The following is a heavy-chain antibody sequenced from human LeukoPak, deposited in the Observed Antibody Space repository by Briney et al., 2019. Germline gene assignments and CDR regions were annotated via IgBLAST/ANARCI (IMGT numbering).Heavy chain of an antibody. CDR3: AIHYTEDIVVGPAASPETRNNWFDP. CDR2: IRYDGSNK. V-gene: IGHV3-30*02. Sequence: GGSLRLSCAASGFTFSSYGMHWVRQAPGKGLEWVAFIRYDGSNKYYADSVKGRFTISRDNSKNTLYLQMNSLRAEDTAVYYCAIHYTEDIVVGPAASPETRNNWFDPWGQGTLVTVSS. CDR1: GFTFSSYG. D-gene: IGHD2-2*01. J-gene: IGHJ5*02.